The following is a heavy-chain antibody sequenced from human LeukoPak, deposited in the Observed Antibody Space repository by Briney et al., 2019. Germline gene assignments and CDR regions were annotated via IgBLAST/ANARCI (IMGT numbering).Heavy chain of an antibody. CDR3: AMDYGDYQGNWFDP. CDR1: GGSISSYY. V-gene: IGHV4-59*05. D-gene: IGHD4-17*01. CDR2: IYYSGST. J-gene: IGHJ5*02. Sequence: SETLSLTCTVSGGSISSYYWSWIRQPPGKGLEWIGSIYYSGSTYYNPSLKSRVTISVDTSKNQFSLKLSSVTAADTAVYYCAMDYGDYQGNWFDPWGQGTLVTVFS.